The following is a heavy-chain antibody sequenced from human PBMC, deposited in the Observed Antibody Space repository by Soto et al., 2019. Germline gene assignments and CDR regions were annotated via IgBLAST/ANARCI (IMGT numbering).Heavy chain of an antibody. V-gene: IGHV3-21*01. CDR1: GFTFSSYS. CDR2: ISSSSSYI. J-gene: IGHJ6*02. D-gene: IGHD6-13*01. Sequence: EVQLVESGGGLVKPGGSLRLSCAASGFTFSSYSMNWVRQAPGKGLEWVSSISSSSSYIYYAASVKGRFTISRDNAKNSLYLQMNSLRAEDTAVYYCARAAGGAYYYYGMDVWDQGTTVTVSS. CDR3: ARAAGGAYYYYGMDV.